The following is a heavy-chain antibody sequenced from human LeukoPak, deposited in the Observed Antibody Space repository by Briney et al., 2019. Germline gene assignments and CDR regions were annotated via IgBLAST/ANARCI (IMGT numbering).Heavy chain of an antibody. CDR2: IYYSGST. V-gene: IGHV4-59*01. CDR3: ARGFPLWSGYYRNRYYFDY. CDR1: GGSISSYY. J-gene: IGHJ4*02. D-gene: IGHD3-3*01. Sequence: SETLSLTCTVSGGSISSYYWSWIRQPPGKGLEWIGYIYYSGSTNYNPSLKSRVTISVDTSKNQFSLKLSSVTAADTAVYYCARGFPLWSGYYRNRYYFDYWGQGTLITVSS.